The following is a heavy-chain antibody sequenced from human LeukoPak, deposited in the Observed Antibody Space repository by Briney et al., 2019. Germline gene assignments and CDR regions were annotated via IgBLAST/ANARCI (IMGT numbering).Heavy chain of an antibody. J-gene: IGHJ6*03. CDR1: GFTFDDYG. D-gene: IGHD1-20*01. Sequence: PGGSLSLSCAASGFTFDDYGMSWVRHAPGKGLEWVSGINWNGGSTGYADSVMGRFTISRDNAKNSLYLQMNSLRAEDTALYYCARTITGYRPYYYYYMDVWGKGTTVTVSS. CDR3: ARTITGYRPYYYYYMDV. CDR2: INWNGGST. V-gene: IGHV3-20*04.